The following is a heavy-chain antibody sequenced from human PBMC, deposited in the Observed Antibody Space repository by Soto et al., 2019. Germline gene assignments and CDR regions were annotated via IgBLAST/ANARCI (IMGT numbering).Heavy chain of an antibody. CDR1: GGSFTSNNW. V-gene: IGHV4-4*02. CDR2: IYRTGST. CDR3: ASRDPGTSVDY. Sequence: GPLSLTCAVSGGSFTSNNWWTWVRQPPGQGLEWIGEIYRTGSTNYNPSLKSRVTISLDKSENQFSLKVTSLTAADTAVYYCASRDPGTSVDYWGQGTLVTVS. D-gene: IGHD1-7*01. J-gene: IGHJ4*02.